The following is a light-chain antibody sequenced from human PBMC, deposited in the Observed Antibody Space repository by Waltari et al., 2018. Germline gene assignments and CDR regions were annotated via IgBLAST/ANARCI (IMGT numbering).Light chain of an antibody. V-gene: IGLV2-18*02. CDR3: SSYTTSGTLI. CDR1: SRDVGTYNR. J-gene: IGLJ2*01. Sequence: QSALTQPPSVSGSPGQSVTISCTGTSRDVGTYNRVSWYQQPPGTAPRLLIYEAIHRPSGVPDRFSGSKSGDTAFLTISELQPEDEADYYCSSYTTSGTLIFGGGTTLTVL. CDR2: EAI.